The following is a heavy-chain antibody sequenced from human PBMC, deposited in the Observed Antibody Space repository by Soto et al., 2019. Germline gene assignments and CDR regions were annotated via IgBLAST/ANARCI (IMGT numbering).Heavy chain of an antibody. D-gene: IGHD5-12*01. J-gene: IGHJ4*02. CDR2: ISYDGSNK. CDR1: GFTFSSYG. CDR3: VPDVDIVATINPVY. Sequence: GGSLRLSCAASGFTFSSYGMHWVRQAPGKGLEWVAVISYDGSNKYYADSVKGRFTISRDNSKNTLYLQMNSLRAEDTAVYYCVPDVDIVATINPVYWGQGTLVTVSS. V-gene: IGHV3-30*03.